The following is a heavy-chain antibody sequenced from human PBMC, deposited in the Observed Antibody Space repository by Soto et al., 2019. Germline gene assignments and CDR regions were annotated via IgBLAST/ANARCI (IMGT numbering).Heavy chain of an antibody. CDR1: GGSISSSSYY. CDR2: IYYSGST. V-gene: IGHV4-39*01. CDR3: ASYQTTVNHDYFDY. Sequence: SETLSLTCTVSGGSISSSSYYWGWIRQPPGKGLEWIGSIYYSGSTYYNPSLKSRVTISVDTSKNQFSLKLSSVTAADTAVYYCASYQTTVNHDYFDYWGQGTLVTVSS. J-gene: IGHJ4*02. D-gene: IGHD4-17*01.